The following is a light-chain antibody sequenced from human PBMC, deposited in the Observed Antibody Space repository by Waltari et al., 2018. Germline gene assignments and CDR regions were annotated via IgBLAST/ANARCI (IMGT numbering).Light chain of an antibody. V-gene: IGLV3-21*03. J-gene: IGLJ2*01. CDR2: DDR. CDR3: QVWDSSSDHVV. Sequence: SYVLTQPHSVSVAPGKTARITCGGHHIGSTSVHWYQQKPGQAPVLVVYDDRDRPSGIPERFSGSNSGNTATLTISRVEAGDEADYYCQVWDSSSDHVVFGGGTKLTVL. CDR1: HIGSTS.